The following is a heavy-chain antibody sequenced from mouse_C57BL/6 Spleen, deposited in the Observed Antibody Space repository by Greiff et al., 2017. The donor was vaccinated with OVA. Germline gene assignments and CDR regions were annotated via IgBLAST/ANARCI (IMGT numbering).Heavy chain of an antibody. J-gene: IGHJ3*01. D-gene: IGHD2-4*01. CDR2: IYPGSGST. V-gene: IGHV1-55*01. CDR3: AREGYDYDVAWFAY. Sequence: VQLQQPGAELVKPGASVKLSCKASGYTFTSYWITWVKQRPGQGLEWIGDIYPGSGSTNYNEKFKSKATLTVDTSSSTAYMQLSSLTSEDSAVDYCAREGYDYDVAWFAYWGQGTLVTVSA. CDR1: GYTFTSYW.